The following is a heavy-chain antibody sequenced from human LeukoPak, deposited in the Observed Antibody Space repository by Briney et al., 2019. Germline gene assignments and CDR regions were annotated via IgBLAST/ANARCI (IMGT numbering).Heavy chain of an antibody. CDR2: INPYSGDT. D-gene: IGHD2-15*01. Sequence: GASVKVPCKAFGYTFTYYYMHWVRQAPGQGLEWMGWINPYSGDTNYAQKFQGRVTMTRDTSITTAYMDLSRLKSDDTAVYYCARASVENTLRIDDYWGQGTLVTVSS. CDR1: GYTFTYYY. J-gene: IGHJ4*02. CDR3: ARASVENTLRIDDY. V-gene: IGHV1-2*02.